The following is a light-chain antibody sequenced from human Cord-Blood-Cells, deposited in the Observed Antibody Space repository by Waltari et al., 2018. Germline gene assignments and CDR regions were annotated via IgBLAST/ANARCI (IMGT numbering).Light chain of an antibody. Sequence: EIVLTQSPGTLSLSPGETATLSCRASQSVSSYLAWYQQKPGQAPRLLIYDASNRATGIPARFSGSGSGTDFTLTISSLEPEDFAVYYCQQRSNWPRTFGQGTKVEIK. V-gene: IGKV3-11*01. J-gene: IGKJ1*01. CDR1: QSVSSY. CDR2: DAS. CDR3: QQRSNWPRT.